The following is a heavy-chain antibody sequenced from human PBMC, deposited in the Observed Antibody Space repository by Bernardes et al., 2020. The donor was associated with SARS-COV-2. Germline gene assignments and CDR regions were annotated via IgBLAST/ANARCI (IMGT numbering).Heavy chain of an antibody. Sequence: GGSLRLSCAASGFIFSSFDMNWFRQAPGKGLEWVSYISNSGSTIYYVDSVKGRFTISRDNAKNSLYLQINTLRAEDTAVYYCARSLSANDYIWGSYRYFNEPTYYFDHWGQGTLVTVSS. D-gene: IGHD3-16*02. CDR2: ISNSGSTI. V-gene: IGHV3-48*03. CDR1: GFIFSSFD. J-gene: IGHJ4*02. CDR3: ARSLSANDYIWGSYRYFNEPTYYFDH.